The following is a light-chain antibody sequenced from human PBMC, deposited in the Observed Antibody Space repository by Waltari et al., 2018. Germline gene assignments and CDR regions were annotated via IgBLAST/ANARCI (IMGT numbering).Light chain of an antibody. J-gene: IGKJ4*01. CDR3: QQLNSYPLT. Sequence: DIQLTQSPSFLSASVGDRVPIPCRAIQGISSYLAWYQQKPGKAPKLLIYAASTLQSGVPSRFSGSGSGTEFTLTISSLQPEDFATYYCQQLNSYPLTFGGGTKVEIK. V-gene: IGKV1-9*01. CDR1: QGISSY. CDR2: AAS.